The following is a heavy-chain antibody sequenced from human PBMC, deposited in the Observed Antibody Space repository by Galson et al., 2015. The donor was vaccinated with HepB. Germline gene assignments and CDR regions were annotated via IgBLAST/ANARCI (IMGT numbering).Heavy chain of an antibody. D-gene: IGHD4-17*01. CDR3: ARAAKAAVTTFTWRFDP. J-gene: IGHJ5*02. CDR2: INTNTGNP. CDR1: GYTFTSYA. Sequence: SVKVSCKASGYTFTSYAMNWVRQAPGQGLEWMGWINTNTGNPTYAQGFTGRFVFSLDTSVSTAYLQISSLKAEDTAVYYCARAAKAAVTTFTWRFDPWGQGTLVTVSS. V-gene: IGHV7-4-1*02.